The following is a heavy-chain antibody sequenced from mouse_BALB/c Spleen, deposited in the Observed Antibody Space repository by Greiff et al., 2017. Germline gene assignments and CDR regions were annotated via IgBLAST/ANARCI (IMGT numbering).Heavy chain of an antibody. CDR3: ARNGAIDGNYGWFAY. CDR2: IWGGGST. CDR1: GFSLSRYS. J-gene: IGHJ3*01. Sequence: QVQLKQSGPGLVAPSQSLSITCTVSGFSLSRYSVHWVRQPPGKGLEWLGMIWGGGSTDYNSALKSRLSISKDNSKSQVFLKMNSLQTDDTAMYYCARNGAIDGNYGWFAYWGQGTLVTVSA. D-gene: IGHD2-1*01. V-gene: IGHV2-6-4*01.